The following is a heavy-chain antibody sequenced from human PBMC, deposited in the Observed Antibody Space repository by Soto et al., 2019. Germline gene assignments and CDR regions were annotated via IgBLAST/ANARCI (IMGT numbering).Heavy chain of an antibody. CDR2: ISGSGGST. Sequence: APGKGLEWVSAISGSGGSTYYADSVKGRFTISRDNSKNTLYLQMNSLRAEDTAVYYCAKYPFYGSPTESYFDYWGQGTLVTVSS. J-gene: IGHJ4*02. D-gene: IGHD4-17*01. V-gene: IGHV3-23*01. CDR3: AKYPFYGSPTESYFDY.